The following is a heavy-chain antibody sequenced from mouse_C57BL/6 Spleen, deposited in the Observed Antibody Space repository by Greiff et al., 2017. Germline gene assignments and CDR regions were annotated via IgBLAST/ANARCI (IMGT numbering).Heavy chain of an antibody. J-gene: IGHJ4*01. CDR1: GYTFTSYW. CDR3: ARRGYGYDGSYAMDY. CDR2: IDPSDSET. D-gene: IGHD2-2*01. Sequence: VQLQQPGAELVRPGSSVKLSCKASGYTFTSYWMHWVKQRPIQGLEWIGNIDPSDSETHYNQKFKDKATLTVDKSSSTAYMQLSSLTSEDSAVYYCARRGYGYDGSYAMDYWGQGTSVTVSS. V-gene: IGHV1-52*01.